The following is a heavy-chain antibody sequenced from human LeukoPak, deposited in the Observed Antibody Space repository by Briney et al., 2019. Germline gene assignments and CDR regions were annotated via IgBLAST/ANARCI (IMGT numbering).Heavy chain of an antibody. V-gene: IGHV3-11*01. CDR1: GFTFSDYY. J-gene: IGHJ1*01. CDR3: ATSKGGYYFEYFQH. CDR2: ISSSGSTI. Sequence: KPGGSLRLSCAASGFTFSDYYMSWIRQAPGKGLEWVSYISSSGSTIYYADSVKGRFTISGDNAKNSLYLQMNSLRAEDTAVYYCATSKGGYYFEYFQHWGQGTLVTVSS. D-gene: IGHD3-22*01.